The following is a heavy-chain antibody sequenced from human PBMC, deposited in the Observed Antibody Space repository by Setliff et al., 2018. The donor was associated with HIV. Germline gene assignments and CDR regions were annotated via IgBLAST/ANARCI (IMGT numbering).Heavy chain of an antibody. CDR3: ARFYDYYGHRLDY. CDR1: GGSINSGSYY. Sequence: SETLSLTCTVSGGSINSGSYYRDWIRQTPEKGLEWIGTMFYSGSTYYNPSLKSRVTIFIDTSKNQFSLRLSSVTAADTAVYYCARFYDYYGHRLDYWGQGTQVTVSS. D-gene: IGHD3-16*01. V-gene: IGHV4-39*01. J-gene: IGHJ4*02. CDR2: MFYSGST.